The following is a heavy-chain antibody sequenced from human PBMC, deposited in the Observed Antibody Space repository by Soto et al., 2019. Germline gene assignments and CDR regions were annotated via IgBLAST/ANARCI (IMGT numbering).Heavy chain of an antibody. J-gene: IGHJ5*02. CDR2: ISSSSSYI. CDR1: GFTFSSYS. CDR3: AREPQKTHFAYGDYGENWFDP. V-gene: IGHV3-21*01. D-gene: IGHD4-17*01. Sequence: EVQLVESGGGLVKPGGSLRLSCAASGFTFSSYSMNWVRQAPGKGLEWVSSISSSSSYIYYADSVKGRFTNSRDNAKNSLYLQMNSLRAEDTAVYYCAREPQKTHFAYGDYGENWFDPWGQGTLVTVST.